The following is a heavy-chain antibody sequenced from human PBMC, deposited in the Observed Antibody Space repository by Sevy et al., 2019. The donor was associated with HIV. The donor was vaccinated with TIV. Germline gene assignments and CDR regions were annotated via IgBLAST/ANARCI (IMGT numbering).Heavy chain of an antibody. D-gene: IGHD3-22*01. J-gene: IGHJ4*02. CDR1: GFTFSSYG. CDR3: AKGHDSSGYSRVDYFDY. Sequence: GGSLRLSCAASGFTFSSYGMHWVRQAPGKGLEWVAVISYDGSNKYYADSVKGRFTISRDNSKNTLYLQMNSLRAEDTAVYYCAKGHDSSGYSRVDYFDYWGQGTLVIVSS. V-gene: IGHV3-30*18. CDR2: ISYDGSNK.